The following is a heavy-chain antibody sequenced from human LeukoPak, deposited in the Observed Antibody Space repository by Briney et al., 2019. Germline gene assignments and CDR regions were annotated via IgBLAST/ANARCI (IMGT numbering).Heavy chain of an antibody. CDR3: AKPRDSSGWYYFDY. CDR1: GFTVSSNY. Sequence: GGSLRLSCAASGFTVSSNYMSWVRQAPGKGLEWVSVIYSGGSTYYADSVKGRFTISRDNSKNTLYLQMNSLRAEDSAVYHCAKPRDSSGWYYFDYWGQGTLVSVSS. J-gene: IGHJ4*02. V-gene: IGHV3-53*01. CDR2: IYSGGST. D-gene: IGHD6-19*01.